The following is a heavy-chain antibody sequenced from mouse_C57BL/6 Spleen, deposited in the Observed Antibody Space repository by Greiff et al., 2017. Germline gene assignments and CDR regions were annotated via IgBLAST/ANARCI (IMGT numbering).Heavy chain of an antibody. J-gene: IGHJ2*01. CDR2: IYPGDGDT. Sequence: VKLQESGAELVKPGASVKISCKASGYAFSSYWMNWVKQRPGKGLEWIGQIYPGDGDTNYNGKFKGKATLTADKSSSTAYMQLSSLTSEDSAVYFCARGGGNYDYFDYWGQGTTLTVSS. CDR1: GYAFSSYW. CDR3: ARGGGNYDYFDY. V-gene: IGHV1-80*01. D-gene: IGHD2-1*01.